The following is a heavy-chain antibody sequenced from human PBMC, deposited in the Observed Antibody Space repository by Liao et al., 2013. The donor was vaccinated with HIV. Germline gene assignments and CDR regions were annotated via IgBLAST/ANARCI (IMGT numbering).Heavy chain of an antibody. CDR3: ARNIRGAFDI. D-gene: IGHD3-10*01. V-gene: IGHV4-34*01. J-gene: IGHJ3*02. CDR1: GGSFSDYY. Sequence: QVQLQQWGAGLLKPSETLSLTCAVYGGSFSDYYWSWIRQSPGKGLEWIGEIDHSGSSNYNPSLKSRVTMSVDTSKNQFSLKLSSVTAADTAVFYCARNIRGAFDIWGQGTMVTVSS. CDR2: IDHSGSS.